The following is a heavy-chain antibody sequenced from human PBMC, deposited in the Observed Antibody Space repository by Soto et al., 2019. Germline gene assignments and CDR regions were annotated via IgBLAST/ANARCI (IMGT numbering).Heavy chain of an antibody. CDR2: IIPMFNTS. Sequence: GSSVKLSCKASGGTFNGHSFSWVRQAPGQGLEWMGSIIPMFNTSTYAQRFQGRVTITADESTTTAYMDLSSLTSEDTAVYYCTSDFTVLVGAEISFVIRGQGTLVTVSS. J-gene: IGHJ3*02. CDR3: TSDFTVLVGAEISFVI. D-gene: IGHD4-17*01. V-gene: IGHV1-69*13. CDR1: GGTFNGHS.